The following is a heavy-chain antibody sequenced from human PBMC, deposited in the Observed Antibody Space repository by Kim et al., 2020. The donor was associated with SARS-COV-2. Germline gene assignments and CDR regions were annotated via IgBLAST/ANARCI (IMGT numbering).Heavy chain of an antibody. J-gene: IGHJ4*02. CDR2: IYYSGST. V-gene: IGHV4-39*01. D-gene: IGHD2-2*01. Sequence: SETLSLTCTVSGGSISSSSYYWGWIRQPPGKGLEWIGSIYYSGSTYYNPSLKSRVTISVDTSKNQFSLKLSSVTAADTAVYYCARLHCSSTSCPLASYFDYWGQGTLVTVSS. CDR3: ARLHCSSTSCPLASYFDY. CDR1: GGSISSSSYY.